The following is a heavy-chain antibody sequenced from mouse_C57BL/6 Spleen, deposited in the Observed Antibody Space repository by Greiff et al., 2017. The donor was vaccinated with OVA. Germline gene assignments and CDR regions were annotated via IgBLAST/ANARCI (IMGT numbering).Heavy chain of an antibody. D-gene: IGHD1-1*01. CDR1: GYTFTSYW. CDR3: GGHYYGSAYYFDY. J-gene: IGHJ2*01. V-gene: IGHV1-55*01. Sequence: QVQLKQPGAELVKPGASVKMSCKASGYTFTSYWITWVKQRPGQGLEWIGDIYPGSGSTNYNEKFKSKATLTVDTSSSTAYMQLSSLTSEDSAVYYCGGHYYGSAYYFDYWGQGTTLTVSS. CDR2: IYPGSGST.